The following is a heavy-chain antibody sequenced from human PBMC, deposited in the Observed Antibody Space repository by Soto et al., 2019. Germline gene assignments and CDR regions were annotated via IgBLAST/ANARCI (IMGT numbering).Heavy chain of an antibody. CDR3: ATSTVSYVDIVSSTTRGYFDH. Sequence: GESLKISCEGSDTNSNTYWIGWVRQMPGKGLEWMALIYPGDSDTRYSPSFEGQATLSVDRSISTAYLQWSSLKASDTAIYYCATSTVSYVDIVSSTTRGYFDHWAQGTLVTVSS. D-gene: IGHD5-12*01. CDR2: IYPGDSDT. V-gene: IGHV5-51*01. CDR1: DTNSNTYW. J-gene: IGHJ4*02.